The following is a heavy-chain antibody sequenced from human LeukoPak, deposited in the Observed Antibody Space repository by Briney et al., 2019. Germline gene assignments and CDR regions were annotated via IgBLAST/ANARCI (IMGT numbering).Heavy chain of an antibody. V-gene: IGHV3-11*01. CDR2: ISSSGSTI. D-gene: IGHD4-17*01. CDR1: GFTFSDYY. Sequence: TGGSLRLSCAASGFTFSDYYVSWIRQAPGKGLEWVSYISSSGSTIYYADSVKGRFTISRDNAKNSLYLQMNSLRAEDTAVYYCARDLGDDYGDYGPPDYWGQGTLVTVSS. J-gene: IGHJ4*02. CDR3: ARDLGDDYGDYGPPDY.